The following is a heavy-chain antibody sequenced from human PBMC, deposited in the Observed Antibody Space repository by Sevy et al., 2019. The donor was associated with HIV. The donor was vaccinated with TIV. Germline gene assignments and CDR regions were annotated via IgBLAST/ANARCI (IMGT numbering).Heavy chain of an antibody. CDR2: IYPGDSDT. CDR1: XYRFTSYW. J-gene: IGHJ4*02. V-gene: IGHV5-51*03. D-gene: IGHD3-22*01. CDR3: AXRYYEMSGHXQGFDX. Sequence: KQRESLKISCKASXYRFTSYWIGWVRQMAGKGLEWIGIIYPGDSDTRYGRSFQGQVTFSADKSMNTAYLQWSGLKASDTATXYCAXRYYEMSGHXQGFDXXGQGTLVTVSS.